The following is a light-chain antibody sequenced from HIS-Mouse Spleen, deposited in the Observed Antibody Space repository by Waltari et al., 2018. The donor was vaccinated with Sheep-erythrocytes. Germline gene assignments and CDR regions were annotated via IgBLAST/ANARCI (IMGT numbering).Light chain of an antibody. CDR1: SSDVGSYNL. V-gene: IGLV2-23*01. Sequence: QSALTQPASVSGSPGQSITISCTGTSSDVGSYNLVSWYQQHPGKAPNLMIYEGSKRTSGVSTRFSGSKSGNTASLTISGLQAEDEADYYCCSYAGSSTPWVFGGGTKLTVL. CDR2: EGS. CDR3: CSYAGSSTPWV. J-gene: IGLJ3*02.